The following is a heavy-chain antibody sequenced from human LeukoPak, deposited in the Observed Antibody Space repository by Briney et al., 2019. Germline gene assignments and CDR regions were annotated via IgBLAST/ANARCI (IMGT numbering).Heavy chain of an antibody. D-gene: IGHD3-22*01. CDR1: GFTFSRYW. Sequence: GGTLRLSCAASGFTFSRYWMIWLRQAPGKGLEGVANIKQDGSTKYYVDPVKGRFTVSRDNARNSLYLQMDSLRVEDTAVYHCARDLAPPFSGNYFDAFDIWGQGTVVTVSS. V-gene: IGHV3-7*01. CDR3: ARDLAPPFSGNYFDAFDI. CDR2: IKQDGSTK. J-gene: IGHJ3*02.